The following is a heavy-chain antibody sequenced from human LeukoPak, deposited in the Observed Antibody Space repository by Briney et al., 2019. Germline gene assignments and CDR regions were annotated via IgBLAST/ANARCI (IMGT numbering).Heavy chain of an antibody. V-gene: IGHV3-7*01. CDR1: GFTFSSYW. CDR2: IKQDGSEK. Sequence: PGGSLGLSCAASGFTFSSYWMSWVRQAPGKGLEWVANIKQDGSEKYYVDSVKGRFTISRDNAKNSLYLQMNSLRAEDTAVYYCARDSLLAQGAFDIWGQGTMVTVSS. J-gene: IGHJ3*02. CDR3: ARDSLLAQGAFDI. D-gene: IGHD3-3*02.